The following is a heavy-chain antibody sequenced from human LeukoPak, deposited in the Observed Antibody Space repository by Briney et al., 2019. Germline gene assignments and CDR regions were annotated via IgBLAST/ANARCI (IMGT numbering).Heavy chain of an antibody. V-gene: IGHV3-48*03. CDR3: ARDAGNIAYTRASDYFDY. CDR1: GFTFSSYE. D-gene: IGHD6-13*01. J-gene: IGHJ4*02. Sequence: PGGSLRLSCAASGFTFSSYEMNWVRQAPGKGLEWVSYISSSGSTIYYADSVKGRFTISRDNAKNSLYLQMNSLRAEDTAVYYCARDAGNIAYTRASDYFDYWGQGTLVTVSS. CDR2: ISSSGSTI.